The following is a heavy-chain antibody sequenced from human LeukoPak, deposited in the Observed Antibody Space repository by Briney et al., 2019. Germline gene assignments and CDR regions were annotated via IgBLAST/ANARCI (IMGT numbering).Heavy chain of an antibody. CDR3: ASGPAATWFDP. D-gene: IGHD2-2*01. CDR1: GDTFSSYA. Sequence: ASVKVSCKASGDTFSSYAISWVRQAPGQGLEWMGGIIPIFGTANYAQKFQGRVTITADESTSTAYMELSSLRSEDTAVYYCASGPAATWFDPWGQGTLVTVSS. CDR2: IIPIFGTA. J-gene: IGHJ5*02. V-gene: IGHV1-69*13.